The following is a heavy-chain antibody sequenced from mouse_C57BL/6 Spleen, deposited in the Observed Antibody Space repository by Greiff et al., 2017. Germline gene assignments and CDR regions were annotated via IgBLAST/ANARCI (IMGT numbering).Heavy chain of an antibody. V-gene: IGHV6-3*01. Sequence: EVQLVESGGGLVQPGGSMKLSCVASGFTFSNYWMNWVRQSPEKGLEWVAQIRLKSDNYATQYAESVKGRFTISRDDSKSSVYLQMNNLRAEDTGIYYCTTVDYAMDYWGQRTSVTVSS. D-gene: IGHD1-1*01. CDR2: IRLKSDNYAT. CDR3: TTVDYAMDY. J-gene: IGHJ4*01. CDR1: GFTFSNYW.